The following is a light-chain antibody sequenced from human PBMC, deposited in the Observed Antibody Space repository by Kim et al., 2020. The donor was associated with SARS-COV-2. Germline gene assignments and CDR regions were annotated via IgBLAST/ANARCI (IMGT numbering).Light chain of an antibody. CDR1: QDIGNY. Sequence: ASVGDGVTITCRAGQDIGNYLVWFQQKVGKVPKRLVYTSSSLQSGVPSRFSGSRSGTEFTLTISSLQPEDFATYFCLQHITYPITFGQGTRLEIK. J-gene: IGKJ5*01. CDR2: TSS. V-gene: IGKV1-17*03. CDR3: LQHITYPIT.